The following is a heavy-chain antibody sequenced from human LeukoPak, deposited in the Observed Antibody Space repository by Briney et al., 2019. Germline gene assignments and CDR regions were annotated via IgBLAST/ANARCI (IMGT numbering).Heavy chain of an antibody. J-gene: IGHJ4*02. CDR3: ARLLIVVVPAAPRGFDY. Sequence: PSETLSLTCTVSGGSISSSSYYWGWIRQPPGKGPEWIGSIYYSGSTYYNPSLKSRVTISVDTSKNQFSLKLSSVTAADTAAYYCARLLIVVVPAAPRGFDYWGQGTLVTVSS. V-gene: IGHV4-39*01. CDR2: IYYSGST. CDR1: GGSISSSSYY. D-gene: IGHD2-2*01.